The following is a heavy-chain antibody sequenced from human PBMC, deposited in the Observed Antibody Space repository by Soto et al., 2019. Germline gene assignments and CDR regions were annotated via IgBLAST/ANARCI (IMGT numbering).Heavy chain of an antibody. D-gene: IGHD5-12*01. CDR1: GFTFRSFT. CDR3: ARDFGDIVATDWSYFDY. V-gene: IGHV3-48*04. Sequence: GGSLRLSCAASGFTFRSFTMNWVRQAPGKGLEWVSYISSSGSTIYYADSVKGRFTISRDNAKNSLYLQMNSLRAEDTAVYYCARDFGDIVATDWSYFDYWGQGTLVTVSS. CDR2: ISSSGSTI. J-gene: IGHJ4*02.